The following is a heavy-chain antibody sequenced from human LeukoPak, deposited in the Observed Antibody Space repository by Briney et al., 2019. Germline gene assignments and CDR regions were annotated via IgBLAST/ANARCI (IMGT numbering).Heavy chain of an antibody. Sequence: PSETLSLTCTVSGGSISRYYWSWIRHPPGKGREWSGYIYYSGSTNYNPSLKSRVTVSVDTSNNQFSLKLSSVTAADTAVYYCARENTMVRGAFDAFDIWGQGTMVTVSS. D-gene: IGHD3-10*01. CDR3: ARENTMVRGAFDAFDI. CDR1: GGSISRYY. CDR2: IYYSGST. J-gene: IGHJ3*02. V-gene: IGHV4-59*01.